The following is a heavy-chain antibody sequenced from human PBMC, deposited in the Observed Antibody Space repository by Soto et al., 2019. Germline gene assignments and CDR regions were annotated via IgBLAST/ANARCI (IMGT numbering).Heavy chain of an antibody. V-gene: IGHV5-10-1*01. CDR3: ARGVTYYYDSSGNYYRPDAFDI. CDR1: GYSFTSYW. Sequence: GESLKISCKGSGYSFTSYWISWVRQMPGKGLEWMGRIDPSDSYTNYSPSFQGHVTISADKSISTAYLQWSSLKASDTAMYYCARGVTYYYDSSGNYYRPDAFDIWGQGTMVTVSS. J-gene: IGHJ3*02. D-gene: IGHD3-22*01. CDR2: IDPSDSYT.